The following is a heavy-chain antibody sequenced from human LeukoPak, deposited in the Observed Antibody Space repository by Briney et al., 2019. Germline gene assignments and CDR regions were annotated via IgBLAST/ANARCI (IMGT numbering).Heavy chain of an antibody. CDR2: INHSGST. CDR3: ARGRRIQLWLRRVVPLYY. J-gene: IGHJ4*02. Sequence: PSETLSLTCAVYGGSFSGYSWSWIRQPPGKGLEWIGEINHSGSTNYNPSLKSRVTISVDTSKNQFSLKLSSVTAADTAVYYCARGRRIQLWLRRVVPLYYWGQGTLVTVSS. V-gene: IGHV4-34*01. CDR1: GGSFSGYS. D-gene: IGHD5-18*01.